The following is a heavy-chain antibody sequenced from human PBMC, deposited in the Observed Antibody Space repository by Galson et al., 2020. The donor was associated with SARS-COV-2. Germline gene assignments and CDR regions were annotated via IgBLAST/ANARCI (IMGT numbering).Heavy chain of an antibody. CDR3: ASSPLGASWLGEYFQH. Sequence: GESLKISCAASGFTFSSYSMNWVRQAPGKGLEWVSSISSSSSYIYYADSVKGRFTISRDNAKNSLYLQMNSLGAEDTAVYYCASSPLGASWLGEYFQHWGQGTLVTVSS. J-gene: IGHJ1*01. CDR2: ISSSSSYI. CDR1: GFTFSSYS. D-gene: IGHD6-13*01. V-gene: IGHV3-21*01.